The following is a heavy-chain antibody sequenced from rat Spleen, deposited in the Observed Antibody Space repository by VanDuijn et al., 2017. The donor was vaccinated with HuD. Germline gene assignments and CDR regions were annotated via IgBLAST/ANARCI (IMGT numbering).Heavy chain of an antibody. CDR1: GFTFSNYY. Sequence: EVQLMESGGGLVQPGRSLKLSCAASGFTFSNYYMAWVRQAPTKGLEWVAYISAGGDSTYCRDSVKGRFTISRDNAKSTLYLQIDSLRSEDTATYYCARVGPTEGIGDYWGQGVMVTVSS. V-gene: IGHV5-27*01. CDR3: ARVGPTEGIGDY. CDR2: ISAGGDST. J-gene: IGHJ2*01. D-gene: IGHD1-11*01.